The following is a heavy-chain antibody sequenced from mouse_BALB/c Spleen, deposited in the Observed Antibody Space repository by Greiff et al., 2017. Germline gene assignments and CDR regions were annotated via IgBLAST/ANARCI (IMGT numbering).Heavy chain of an antibody. CDR3: ARYYALDY. CDR2: INPSTGYT. D-gene: IGHD1-1*02. J-gene: IGHJ2*01. V-gene: IGHV1-7*01. Sequence: QVQLQQSGAELAKPGASVKMSCKASGYTFTSYWMHWVKQRPGQGLEWIGYINPSTGYTEYNQKFKDKATLTADKSSSTAYMQLSSLTSEDSAVYYCARYYALDYWGQGTTLTVS. CDR1: GYTFTSYW.